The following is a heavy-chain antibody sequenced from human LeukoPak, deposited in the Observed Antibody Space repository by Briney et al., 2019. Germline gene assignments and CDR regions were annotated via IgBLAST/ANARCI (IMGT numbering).Heavy chain of an antibody. CDR2: ISYDGSNK. Sequence: TGGSLRLSCAASGFTFSSYGMHWVRQAPGKGLEWVAVISYDGSNKYYADSVKGRFTISRDNSKNTLYLQMNSLRAEDTAVYYCAKGRGGTVTTSLSYWGQGTLVTVSS. J-gene: IGHJ4*02. CDR1: GFTFSSYG. V-gene: IGHV3-30*18. CDR3: AKGRGGTVTTSLSY. D-gene: IGHD4-17*01.